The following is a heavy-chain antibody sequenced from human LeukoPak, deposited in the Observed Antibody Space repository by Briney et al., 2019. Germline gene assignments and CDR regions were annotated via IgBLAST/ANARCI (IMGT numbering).Heavy chain of an antibody. V-gene: IGHV4-59*01. Sequence: SETLSLTCTVSGGSLSSYYWSWIRQPPGKGLEWIGYIYYSGSTNYNPSLKSRVTISVDTSKNQFSLKLSSVTAADTAVYYCARVSYSSSWYSLDWYFDLWGRGTLVTVSS. D-gene: IGHD6-13*01. CDR2: IYYSGST. CDR3: ARVSYSSSWYSLDWYFDL. J-gene: IGHJ2*01. CDR1: GGSLSSYY.